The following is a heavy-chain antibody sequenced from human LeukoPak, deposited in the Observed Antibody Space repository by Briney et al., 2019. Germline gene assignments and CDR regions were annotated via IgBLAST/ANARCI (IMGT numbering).Heavy chain of an antibody. CDR1: VGSISSSAW. V-gene: IGHV4-4*02. CDR2: IYHTGSP. Sequence: PSETLSLTCTVSVGSISSSAWLSWVRQPPGKGLAWIGEIYHTGSPNYNPSLKSRATISIDRSKNQFFLKLNSVTAADTAVYYCTRGRPHGNDYWGQGTLVTVSS. D-gene: IGHD4-23*01. J-gene: IGHJ4*02. CDR3: TRGRPHGNDY.